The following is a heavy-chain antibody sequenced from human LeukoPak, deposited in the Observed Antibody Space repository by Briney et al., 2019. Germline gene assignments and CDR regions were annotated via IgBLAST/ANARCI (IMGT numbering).Heavy chain of an antibody. V-gene: IGHV4-31*03. Sequence: SETLSLTCTVSADSLSSGGHYWAWIRQFPGKGLESISFIHHSGRPRHNPSLKDRVAISVDTSRKQFALKLSSVTAADTAMYYCARGGNRFGGFYFDYWGQGIQVIVSS. CDR3: ARGGNRFGGFYFDY. D-gene: IGHD3-10*01. CDR1: ADSLSSGGHY. CDR2: IHHSGRP. J-gene: IGHJ4*02.